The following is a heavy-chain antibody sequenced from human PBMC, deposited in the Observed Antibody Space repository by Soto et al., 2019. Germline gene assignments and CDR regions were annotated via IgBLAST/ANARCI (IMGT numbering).Heavy chain of an antibody. J-gene: IGHJ6*02. CDR2: ISGSGGST. CDR1: GFTFSSHA. D-gene: IGHD2-8*01. CDR3: AKAQIGFLMEYYYGMDV. Sequence: GGSLRLSCAASGFTFSSHAMSWVRQAPGKGLEWVSAISGSGGSTYYADSVKGRFTISRDNSKNTLYLQMNSLRAEDTAVYYCAKAQIGFLMEYYYGMDVWGQGTTVTVS. V-gene: IGHV3-23*01.